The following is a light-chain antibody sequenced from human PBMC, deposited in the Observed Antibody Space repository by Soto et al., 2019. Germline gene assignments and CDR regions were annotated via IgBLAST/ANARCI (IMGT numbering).Light chain of an antibody. CDR3: HQYGSTPPFT. Sequence: EIVLTQSPGTLSLSPGERATLSCRASQSVSTNYFAWYQQKPAQAPRLLIYAASNRATGIPDRFSSSGSGTDFALTLTSLEPEDFAVDFCHQYGSTPPFTFGQGTRLEIK. CDR2: AAS. CDR1: QSVSTNY. V-gene: IGKV3-20*01. J-gene: IGKJ5*01.